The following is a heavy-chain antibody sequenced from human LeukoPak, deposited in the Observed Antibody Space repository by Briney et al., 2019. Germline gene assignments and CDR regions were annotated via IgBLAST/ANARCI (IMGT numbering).Heavy chain of an antibody. CDR1: GFTFSSYG. CDR2: ISYDGSNK. V-gene: IGHV3-30*18. CDR3: AKDMGGYYVGAFDI. J-gene: IGHJ3*02. D-gene: IGHD3-22*01. Sequence: GGSLRLSCAASGFTFSSYGMHWVRQAPGKGLEWVAVISYDGSNKYYADSVKGRFTISRDDSKNTLYLQMNSLRAEDTAVYYCAKDMGGYYVGAFDIWGQGTMVTVSS.